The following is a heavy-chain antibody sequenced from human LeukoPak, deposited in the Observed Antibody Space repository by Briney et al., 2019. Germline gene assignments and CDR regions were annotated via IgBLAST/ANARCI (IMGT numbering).Heavy chain of an antibody. CDR3: AKDIYYYDGYGMDV. V-gene: IGHV3-11*01. CDR1: GFTFSDYY. Sequence: GGSLRLSCAASGFTFSDYYMSWIRQAPGKGLEWVSYISSSGSTIYYADSVKGRFTISRDNAKNSLYLQMNSLRAEDTALYYCAKDIYYYDGYGMDVWGQGTTVTVSS. D-gene: IGHD3-22*01. J-gene: IGHJ6*02. CDR2: ISSSGSTI.